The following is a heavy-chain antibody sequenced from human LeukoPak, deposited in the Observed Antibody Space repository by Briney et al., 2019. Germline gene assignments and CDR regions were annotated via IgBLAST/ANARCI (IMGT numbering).Heavy chain of an antibody. CDR2: ISSSSSYI. CDR3: ARDLSIAARIPFDY. J-gene: IGHJ4*02. D-gene: IGHD6-6*01. V-gene: IGHV3-21*01. Sequence: GGSLRLSCAASGFTFSSYSMNWVRQAPGKGLEWVSSISSSSSYIYYADSVKGRFTISRDNAKNSLYLQMNSLRDEDTAVYYCARDLSIAARIPFDYWGQGTLVTVSS. CDR1: GFTFSSYS.